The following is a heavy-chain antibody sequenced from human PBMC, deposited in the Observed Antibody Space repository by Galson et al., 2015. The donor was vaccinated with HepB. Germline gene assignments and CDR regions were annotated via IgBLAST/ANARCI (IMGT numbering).Heavy chain of an antibody. CDR2: IDWDDDK. D-gene: IGHD6-19*01. CDR1: GFSLSTSGMC. Sequence: PALVKPTQTLTLTCTFSGFSLSTSGMCVSWIRQPPGKALEWLARIDWDDDKYYSTSLKTRLTISKDTSKNQVVLTMTNMDPVDTATYYCARINHSSGWYWFDPWGQGTLVTVSS. J-gene: IGHJ5*02. V-gene: IGHV2-70*11. CDR3: ARINHSSGWYWFDP.